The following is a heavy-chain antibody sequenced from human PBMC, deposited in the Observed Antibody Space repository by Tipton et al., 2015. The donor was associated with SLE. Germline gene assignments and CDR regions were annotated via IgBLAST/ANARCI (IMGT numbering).Heavy chain of an antibody. CDR3: ARARGYFDS. V-gene: IGHV5-51*03. J-gene: IGHJ4*02. Sequence: QLVQSGAELKRPGESLKISCMGSEDRFSTSWVAWVRQVPGKGLELMGIVYPHDSDTKYSPSFRGQVTISADKSSRTAYLQWSVLKASDTAMYFCARARGYFDSWGQGALVTVSS. CDR1: EDRFSTSW. D-gene: IGHD3-10*01. CDR2: VYPHDSDT.